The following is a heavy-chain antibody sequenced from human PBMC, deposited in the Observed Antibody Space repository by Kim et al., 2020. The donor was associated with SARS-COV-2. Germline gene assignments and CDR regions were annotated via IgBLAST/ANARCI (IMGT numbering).Heavy chain of an antibody. D-gene: IGHD6-13*01. J-gene: IGHJ4*02. CDR1: GGSISSSSYY. CDR3: ARHAAAADTFDY. V-gene: IGHV4-39*01. Sequence: SETLSLTCTVSGGSISSSSYYWGWIRQPPGKGLEWIGSIYYSGSTYYKPSLKSRVTISVDTSKNQFSLKLSSVTAADTAVYYCARHAAAADTFDYWGQGTLITVSS. CDR2: IYYSGST.